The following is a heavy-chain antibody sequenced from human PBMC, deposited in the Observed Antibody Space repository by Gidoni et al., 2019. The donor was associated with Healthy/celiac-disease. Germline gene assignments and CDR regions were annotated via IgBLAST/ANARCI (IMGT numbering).Heavy chain of an antibody. CDR3: AKDTYGGGGYYYDSSGYFDY. Sequence: EVQLVESGGGLVQPGRSLRLSCAASGFTFDDYAIHWVRQAPGKGLEWVSGISWNSGSIGYADSVKGRFTISRDNAKNSLYLQMNSLRAEDTALYYCAKDTYGGGGYYYDSSGYFDYWGQGTLVTVSS. CDR1: GFTFDDYA. CDR2: ISWNSGSI. D-gene: IGHD3-22*01. J-gene: IGHJ4*02. V-gene: IGHV3-9*01.